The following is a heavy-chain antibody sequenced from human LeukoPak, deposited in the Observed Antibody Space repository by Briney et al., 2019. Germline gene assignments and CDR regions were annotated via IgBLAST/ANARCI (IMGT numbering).Heavy chain of an antibody. CDR1: GGTFSSYA. J-gene: IGHJ4*02. D-gene: IGHD2-15*01. CDR2: IIPIFGTA. Sequence: SVKVSCKASGGTFSSYAISWVRQAPGQGLEWMGGIIPIFGTANYAQKFQGRVTITTDESTSTAYMELSSLRSEDTAVYYCARVARGYCSGGSCYRHFDYWGQGTLVTVSS. CDR3: ARVARGYCSGGSCYRHFDY. V-gene: IGHV1-69*05.